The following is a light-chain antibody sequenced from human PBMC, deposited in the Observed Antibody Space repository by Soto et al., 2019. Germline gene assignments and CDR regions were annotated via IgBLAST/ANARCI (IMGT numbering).Light chain of an antibody. CDR2: GAS. CDR3: QEYNNWPLYT. V-gene: IGKV3-15*01. CDR1: QSVSSN. J-gene: IGKJ2*01. Sequence: EIVMTQSPATLSVSQGERATLSCRASQSVSSNLAWYQQKPGQAPRLLIYGASTRATGIPARFSGSGSGTEFTLTISSLQSEDFAVYYCQEYNNWPLYTFGQGIKLEIK.